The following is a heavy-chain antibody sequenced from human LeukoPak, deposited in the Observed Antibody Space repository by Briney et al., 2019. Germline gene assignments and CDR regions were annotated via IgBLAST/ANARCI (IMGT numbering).Heavy chain of an antibody. J-gene: IGHJ3*02. CDR1: GYTLTELS. D-gene: IGHD3-10*01. Sequence: ASVKVSCKVSGYTLTELSMHWVRQAPGKGLEWMGGFHPEDDETIYAQKFQGRVTLTEDTSTDTVYMELSSLRSEDTAVYYCATVGSEWFGKLSWAFHIWGQGTMVTVSS. CDR2: FHPEDDET. CDR3: ATVGSEWFGKLSWAFHI. V-gene: IGHV1-24*01.